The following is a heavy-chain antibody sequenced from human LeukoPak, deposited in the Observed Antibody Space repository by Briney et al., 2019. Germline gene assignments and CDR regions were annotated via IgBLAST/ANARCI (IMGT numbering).Heavy chain of an antibody. CDR2: INHSGST. J-gene: IGHJ4*02. CDR3: ARGRLCSGGSCYPN. Sequence: SETLSLTCAVYGGSFSGYYWSWIRQPPGKGLEWIGEINHSGSTNYNPSLKSRVTISVDTSKNQFSLKLSSVTAADTAVYYCARGRLCSGGSCYPNWGQGTLVTVSS. D-gene: IGHD2-15*01. CDR1: GGSFSGYY. V-gene: IGHV4-34*01.